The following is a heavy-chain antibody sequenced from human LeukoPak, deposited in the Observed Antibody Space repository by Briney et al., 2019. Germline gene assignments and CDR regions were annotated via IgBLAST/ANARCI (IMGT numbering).Heavy chain of an antibody. V-gene: IGHV1-2*02. CDR2: INPNSGGT. Sequence: ASVKVSCKASGYTFTDYYIHWVRQAPGQGPEWMGWINPNSGGTNYAQKFQGRVTMTRDTSISTAYMELSRLTSDDTAVYYCARDAIVRDYSNSDYWGQGTLVTVSS. CDR1: GYTFTDYY. D-gene: IGHD4-11*01. J-gene: IGHJ4*02. CDR3: ARDAIVRDYSNSDY.